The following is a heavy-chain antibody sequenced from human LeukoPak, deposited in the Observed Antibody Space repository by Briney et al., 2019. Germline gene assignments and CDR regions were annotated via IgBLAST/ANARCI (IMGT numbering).Heavy chain of an antibody. V-gene: IGHV3-23*01. CDR3: AKDLGYNWNRFDY. CDR2: ISGSGGST. CDR1: GFTFSSYA. D-gene: IGHD1-20*01. Sequence: PGGSLRLSCAASGFTFSSYAMSWVRQAPGKGLEWVSAISGSGGSTYYTDSVKGRFTISRDNSKNTLYLQMNSLRAEDTAVYYCAKDLGYNWNRFDYWGQETLVTVSS. J-gene: IGHJ4*02.